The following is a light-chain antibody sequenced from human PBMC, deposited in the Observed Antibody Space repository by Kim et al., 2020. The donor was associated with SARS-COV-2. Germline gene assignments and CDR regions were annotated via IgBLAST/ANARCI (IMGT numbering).Light chain of an antibody. Sequence: EIVLTQSPATLSLSPGERATLSCRASQSVSSYLAWYQQKPGQAPRLLIYDASNRATGIPARFSGSGSGTDFTFTISSLEPEDFAVYYCQQRSNWYTFGQGTKLEI. CDR3: QQRSNWYT. V-gene: IGKV3-11*01. CDR2: DAS. CDR1: QSVSSY. J-gene: IGKJ2*01.